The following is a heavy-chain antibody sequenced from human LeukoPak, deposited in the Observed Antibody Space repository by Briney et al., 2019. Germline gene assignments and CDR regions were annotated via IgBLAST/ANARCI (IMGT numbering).Heavy chain of an antibody. J-gene: IGHJ2*01. V-gene: IGHV4-59*01. CDR3: ARDGRGYDFDWYFDL. Sequence: SETLSLTCTVSGGSISSYYWSWIRQPPGKGLEWIGYIYYTGSTNYNPSLKSRVTISVDTSKNQFSLKLRSVTAADTAVYYCARDGRGYDFDWYFDLWGRGTLVTVSS. CDR2: IYYTGST. CDR1: GGSISSYY. D-gene: IGHD5-12*01.